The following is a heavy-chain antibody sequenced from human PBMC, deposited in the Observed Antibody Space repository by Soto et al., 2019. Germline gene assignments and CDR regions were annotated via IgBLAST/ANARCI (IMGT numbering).Heavy chain of an antibody. J-gene: IGHJ4*02. Sequence: LTISCKASGYSFISYWIGWVRQTPGKGLEWMGIIYPGDSDTRYSPSFQGQVTISADKFSNTAYLHWGGLKASDTAMYYCARLSLNCTSPSSYFESWGQGSLVTGSS. CDR3: ARLSLNCTSPSSYFES. CDR1: GYSFISYW. CDR2: IYPGDSDT. D-gene: IGHD2-2*01. V-gene: IGHV5-51*01.